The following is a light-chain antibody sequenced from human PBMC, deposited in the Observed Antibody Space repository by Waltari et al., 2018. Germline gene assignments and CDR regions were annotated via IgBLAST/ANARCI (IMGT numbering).Light chain of an antibody. CDR2: VNSDCSH. CDR1: SGHITNV. CDR3: ETGGHGTWV. V-gene: IGLV4-69*01. J-gene: IGLJ3*02. Sequence: QLVLTQSPSASASLGASVKLTCTLSSGHITNVIAWHQQQPGKGPRCLMKVNSDCSHRKGADIPDRFSGSGSGPGRYLTIASLPSEDEADYYCETGGHGTWVFGGGTKLTVL.